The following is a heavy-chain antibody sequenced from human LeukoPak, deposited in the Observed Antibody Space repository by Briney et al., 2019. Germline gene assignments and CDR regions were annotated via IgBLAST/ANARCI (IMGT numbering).Heavy chain of an antibody. Sequence: GGSLRLSCAASGFTFSSYEMNWVRQVPGKGLEWVSYISSSGSTIYYADSVKGRFTISRDNARNSLYLQMNSLRAEDTAVYYCARAVGFGELINPRFDYWGQGTLVTVSS. V-gene: IGHV3-48*03. CDR3: ARAVGFGELINPRFDY. CDR2: ISSSGSTI. CDR1: GFTFSSYE. D-gene: IGHD3-10*01. J-gene: IGHJ4*02.